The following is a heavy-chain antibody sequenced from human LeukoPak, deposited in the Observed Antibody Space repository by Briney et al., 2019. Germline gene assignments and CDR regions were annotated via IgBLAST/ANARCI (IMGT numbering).Heavy chain of an antibody. CDR3: TRVAYNDDYGGNSFDY. J-gene: IGHJ4*02. CDR1: GFTFGDYA. Sequence: PGGSLRLSCTASGFTFGDYAMSWVRQAPGKGLEWVGFIRSKAYGGTTEYAASVKGRFTISRDDSKSIAYLQMNSLKTEDTAVYYCTRVAYNDDYGGNSFDYWGQGTLVTVSS. CDR2: IRSKAYGGTT. D-gene: IGHD4-23*01. V-gene: IGHV3-49*04.